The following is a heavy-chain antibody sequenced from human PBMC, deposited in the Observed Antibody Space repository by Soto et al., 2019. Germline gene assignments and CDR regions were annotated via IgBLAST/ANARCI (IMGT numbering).Heavy chain of an antibody. J-gene: IGHJ1*01. D-gene: IGHD2-2*01. CDR3: ARGGRVVPAARIRYFQH. CDR1: GGSFSGYY. V-gene: IGHV4-34*01. Sequence: SETLSLTCAVYGGSFSGYYWSWIRQPPGKGLEWIGEINHSGSTNYNPSLKSRVTISVDTSKNQFSLKLSSVTAADTAVYYCARGGRVVPAARIRYFQHWGQGTLVTVSS. CDR2: INHSGST.